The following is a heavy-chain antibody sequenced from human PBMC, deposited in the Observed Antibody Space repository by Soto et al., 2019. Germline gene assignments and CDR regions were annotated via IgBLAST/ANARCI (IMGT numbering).Heavy chain of an antibody. V-gene: IGHV3-15*01. CDR2: IKSKTDGGTT. D-gene: IGHD6-19*01. J-gene: IGHJ4*02. CDR1: GFTFSNAW. Sequence: GGSLRLSCAASGFTFSNAWMSWVRQAPGKGLEWVGRIKSKTDGGTTDYAAPVKGRFTISRDDSKNTLYLQMNSLKTEDTAVYYCTTIAVAGKGYYFDYWGQGTLVTVSS. CDR3: TTIAVAGKGYYFDY.